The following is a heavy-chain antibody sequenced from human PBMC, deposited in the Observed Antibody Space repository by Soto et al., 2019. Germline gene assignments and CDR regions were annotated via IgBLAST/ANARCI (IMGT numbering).Heavy chain of an antibody. CDR2: ISTSSSDI. D-gene: IGHD1-1*01. V-gene: IGHV3-21*01. CDR3: ARDFDIQLDYYGMDV. CDR1: GFTFNSYN. J-gene: IGHJ6*02. Sequence: PGGSLRLSCAASGFTFNSYNMNWVRQAPGKGLEWVSCISTSSSDIYYADSVKGRFTISRDNAKNSLYLQLNSLRADDTAVYYCARDFDIQLDYYGMDVWGQGTSVTVSS.